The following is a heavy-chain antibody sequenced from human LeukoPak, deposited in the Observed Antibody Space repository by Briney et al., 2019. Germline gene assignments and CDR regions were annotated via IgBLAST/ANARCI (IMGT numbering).Heavy chain of an antibody. CDR2: IRSKAYGGTT. CDR1: GFTFGDYA. Sequence: GRSLRLSCRASGFTFGDYAMSWFRQAPGKGPEWVGFIRSKAYGGTTEYAASVKGRFTISRDDSKSIAYLQMNSLKTEDSAVYYCTRDAPLIVVVVAATSNAFDIWGQGTMATVSS. CDR3: TRDAPLIVVVVAATSNAFDI. D-gene: IGHD2-15*01. V-gene: IGHV3-49*03. J-gene: IGHJ3*02.